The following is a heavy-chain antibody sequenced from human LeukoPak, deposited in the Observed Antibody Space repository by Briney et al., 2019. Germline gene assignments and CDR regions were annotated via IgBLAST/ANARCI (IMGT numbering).Heavy chain of an antibody. D-gene: IGHD3-10*01. Sequence: GGSLRLSCAASGFTFSSYAMSWVRQAPGKGLEWVSAISGSGGSTYYADSVKGRFTISRDNSKNTLYLQMNSLRAEDTAVYYCAKGVITMVRGVVQDYFDYWGQGTLATVSS. CDR2: ISGSGGST. CDR1: GFTFSSYA. V-gene: IGHV3-23*01. CDR3: AKGVITMVRGVVQDYFDY. J-gene: IGHJ4*02.